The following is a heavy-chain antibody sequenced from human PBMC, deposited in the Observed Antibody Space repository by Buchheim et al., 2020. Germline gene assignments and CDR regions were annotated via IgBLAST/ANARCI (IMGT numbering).Heavy chain of an antibody. CDR2: ISYDGNNK. D-gene: IGHD3-16*01. CDR3: AKDWANSGMDV. CDR1: GFTFRTYG. Sequence: QVQLVESGGGVVQPGRSLRLSCVVSGFTFRTYGMHWVRQAPGKGLEWLAGISYDGNNKYYADSVKGRFTITRDNSKKTAYLQIHSLRADDTAVYYCAKDWANSGMDVWGQGTT. J-gene: IGHJ6*02. V-gene: IGHV3-30*18.